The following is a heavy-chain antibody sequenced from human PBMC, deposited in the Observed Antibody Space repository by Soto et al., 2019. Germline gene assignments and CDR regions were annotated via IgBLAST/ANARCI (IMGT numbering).Heavy chain of an antibody. CDR1: GGSVSSDYYS. CDR3: ARAEAAYYFDY. J-gene: IGHJ4*02. CDR2: IYHSGTT. D-gene: IGHD2-15*01. V-gene: IGHV4-30-2*01. Sequence: QLQLQESGSGLVKPSQTLSLTCAVSGGSVSSDYYSWSWIRQPPGKGLEWIGYIYHSGTTYYNPSLKSRVTISVDRTTNQLSLQLSYVTAADTAVYDCARAEAAYYFDYWGQGPLVTVSS.